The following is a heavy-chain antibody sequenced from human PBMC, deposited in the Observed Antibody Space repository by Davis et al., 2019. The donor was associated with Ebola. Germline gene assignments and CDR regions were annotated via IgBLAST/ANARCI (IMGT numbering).Heavy chain of an antibody. Sequence: GGSLRLSCTASGFTFTSFSLNWVRQAPGKGLEWLSYISSTGDVMYYADSVKGRFTISRDSAKNSLYLQMNSLRAEDTAVYYCARVVTMIVVTWGQGTLVTVSS. D-gene: IGHD3-22*01. CDR2: ISSTGDVM. CDR3: ARVVTMIVVT. CDR1: GFTFTSFS. V-gene: IGHV3-48*01. J-gene: IGHJ4*02.